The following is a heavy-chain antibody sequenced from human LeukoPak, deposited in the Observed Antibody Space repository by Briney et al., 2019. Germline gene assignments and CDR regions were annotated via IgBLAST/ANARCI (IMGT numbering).Heavy chain of an antibody. CDR1: GGTFSSYA. Sequence: SVKVSCKASGGTFSSYAISWVRQAPGQGLEWMGGIIPIFGTANYAQKFEGRVTITADESTSTAYMELSSLRSEDAAVYYCARGVTGYATSEVFDPWGQGTLATVSS. D-gene: IGHD3-9*01. V-gene: IGHV1-69*13. CDR2: IIPIFGTA. CDR3: ARGVTGYATSEVFDP. J-gene: IGHJ5*02.